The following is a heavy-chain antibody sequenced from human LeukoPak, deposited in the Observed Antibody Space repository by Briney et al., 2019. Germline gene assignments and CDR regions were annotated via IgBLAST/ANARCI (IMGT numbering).Heavy chain of an antibody. D-gene: IGHD6-13*01. V-gene: IGHV3-74*01. CDR2: ISRDGTT. CDR1: GFTFSNHW. CDR3: AKDQHSSSSSAEYFQH. J-gene: IGHJ1*01. Sequence: GGSLRLSCAASGFTFSNHWLHWVRQVPGKGLVWLSLISRDGTTSYADSVKGRFTISRDNAKNTLYLQMNSLRAEDTAVYYCAKDQHSSSSSAEYFQHWGQGTLVTVSS.